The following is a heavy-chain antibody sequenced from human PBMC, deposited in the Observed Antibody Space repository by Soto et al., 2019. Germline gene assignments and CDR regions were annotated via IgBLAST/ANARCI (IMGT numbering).Heavy chain of an antibody. J-gene: IGHJ5*02. CDR1: GGSVSSGSYY. CDR2: IYYSGST. CDR3: ARAADVVVAAHPLYNWFDP. V-gene: IGHV4-61*01. Sequence: SETLSLTCTVSGGSVSSGSYYWSWIRQPPGKGLEWIGYIYYSGSTNYNPSLKSRVTISVDTSKNQFSLKLSSVTAADTAVYYCARAADVVVAAHPLYNWFDPWGQGTLVTVSS. D-gene: IGHD2-15*01.